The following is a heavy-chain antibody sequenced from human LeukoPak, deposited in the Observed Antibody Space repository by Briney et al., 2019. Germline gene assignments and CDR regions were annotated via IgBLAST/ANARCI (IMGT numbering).Heavy chain of an antibody. V-gene: IGHV3-11*04. Sequence: PGGSLRLSCEASGFTFSDPYMSWIRQAPGKGLECLSYISGSGTDINYADSVGGRFTISRDNAKNLLYLQMNDLRVEDTAVYYCARTARHLDYWGQGTLVTVSS. CDR3: ARTARHLDY. CDR1: GFTFSDPY. D-gene: IGHD5-18*01. J-gene: IGHJ4*02. CDR2: ISGSGTDI.